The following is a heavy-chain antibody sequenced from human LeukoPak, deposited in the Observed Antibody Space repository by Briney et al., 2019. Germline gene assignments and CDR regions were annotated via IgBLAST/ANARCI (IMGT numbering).Heavy chain of an antibody. CDR2: IYYSGST. V-gene: IGHV4-31*03. CDR1: RGSISSGGYY. CDR3: ATCSTSCIDAFDI. J-gene: IGHJ3*02. Sequence: SQTLSLTCTVSRGSISSGGYYWSWIRQHPGKGLEWIGYIYYSGSTYYNPSLKSRVTISVDTSKNQFSLKLSAVTAADTAVYYCATCSTSCIDAFDIWGQGTMVTVSS. D-gene: IGHD2-2*01.